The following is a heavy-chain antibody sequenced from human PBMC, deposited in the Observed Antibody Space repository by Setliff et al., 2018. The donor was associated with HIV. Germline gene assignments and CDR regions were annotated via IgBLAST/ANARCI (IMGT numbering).Heavy chain of an antibody. CDR2: MNPNSGNT. D-gene: IGHD1-1*01. V-gene: IGHV1-8*02. CDR1: GYTFTSYD. Sequence: ASVKVSCKASGYTFTSYDINWVRQATGQGLEWMGWMNPNSGNTGYAQKFQGRVTVTRNTSISPAYMELSSLTSADTAVYYCAGSKKSYSYMGYYYHTMDVWGQGTTVAVSS. J-gene: IGHJ6*02. CDR3: AGSKKSYSYMGYYYHTMDV.